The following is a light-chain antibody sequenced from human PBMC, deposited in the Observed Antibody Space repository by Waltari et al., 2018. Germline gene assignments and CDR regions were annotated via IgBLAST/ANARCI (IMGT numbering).Light chain of an antibody. J-gene: IGLJ2*01. Sequence: QSALTQPAPVSGSPGQSITISCTGTSNDVGSYNLVSWYQRHPGKAPELLIYEGSKRPSGVSNRFAGAKSGNTASLTIAGLQAEDEADYFCCSYASGSTIIFGGGTKLTVL. CDR2: EGS. V-gene: IGLV2-23*01. CDR1: SNDVGSYNL. CDR3: CSYASGSTII.